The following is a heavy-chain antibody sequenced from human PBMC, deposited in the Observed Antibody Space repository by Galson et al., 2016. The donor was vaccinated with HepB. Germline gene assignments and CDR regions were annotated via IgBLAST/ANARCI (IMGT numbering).Heavy chain of an antibody. Sequence: SLRLSCAASGYTVGSDFMTWVRQAPGKGLEWVSMFHGGANTYYADSVKGRFTISRETSKNTLYLQMNSLSVEDTAIYYCASRAAWGQGTLVTVSS. D-gene: IGHD2-15*01. CDR3: ASRAA. V-gene: IGHV3-53*01. J-gene: IGHJ4*02. CDR1: GYTVGSDF. CDR2: FHGGANT.